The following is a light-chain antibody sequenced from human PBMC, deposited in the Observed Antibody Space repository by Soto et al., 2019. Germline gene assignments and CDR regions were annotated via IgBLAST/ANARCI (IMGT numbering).Light chain of an antibody. Sequence: DIQMTQSPSSLSASVGDRVTITCRASENIASYLNWYQQKPGKAPTLLVYAASSLESGDPPRFSGTVSGTDFTLTITSLQPDDLATYFCQQSYSTPWTFGQGTRV. CDR2: AAS. J-gene: IGKJ1*01. CDR3: QQSYSTPWT. CDR1: ENIASY. V-gene: IGKV1-39*01.